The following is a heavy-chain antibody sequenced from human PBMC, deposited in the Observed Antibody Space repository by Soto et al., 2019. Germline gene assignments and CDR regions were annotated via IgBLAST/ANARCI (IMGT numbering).Heavy chain of an antibody. Sequence: GESLKISCRGSGYSFTSYWIGWMRQQPGKGLEWMGIIYPGESDTRYSTSFQGQVTISADKSISTAYLQWSSLKASVTAMYYCARLKAAAFPFDYWGQGTLVTSPQ. CDR3: ARLKAAAFPFDY. D-gene: IGHD6-13*01. CDR1: GYSFTSYW. J-gene: IGHJ4*02. CDR2: IYPGESDT. V-gene: IGHV5-51*01.